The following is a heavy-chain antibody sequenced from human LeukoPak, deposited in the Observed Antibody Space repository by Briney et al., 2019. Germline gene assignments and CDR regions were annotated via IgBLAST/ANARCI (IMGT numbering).Heavy chain of an antibody. J-gene: IGHJ6*03. CDR2: RYYSCKWYN. V-gene: IGHV6-1*01. D-gene: IGHD5-12*01. Sequence: SQTLTLTCAISGYSVSSNATAWTWISQSQSIDLEWLGRRYYSCKWYNDYEVSVQSRISINPDTSTNQFSLQLKSVTPEYTAVYYCARGRVTTIANYYYYYIDVWGKGTTVTVSS. CDR3: ARGRVTTIANYYYYYIDV. CDR1: GYSVSSNATA.